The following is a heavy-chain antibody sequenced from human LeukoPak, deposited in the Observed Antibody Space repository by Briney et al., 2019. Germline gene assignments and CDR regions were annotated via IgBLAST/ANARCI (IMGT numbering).Heavy chain of an antibody. Sequence: SETLSLTCTVSSVSGYSISSGYYWAWIRQPPGKGLEWIGYIYYSGSTNYNPSLKSRVTISVDTSKNQFSLKLSSVTAADTAVYYCARQQSPGIAVAGHDYWGQGTLVTVSS. CDR1: SVSGYSISSGYY. V-gene: IGHV4-61*08. D-gene: IGHD6-19*01. CDR2: IYYSGST. J-gene: IGHJ4*02. CDR3: ARQQSPGIAVAGHDY.